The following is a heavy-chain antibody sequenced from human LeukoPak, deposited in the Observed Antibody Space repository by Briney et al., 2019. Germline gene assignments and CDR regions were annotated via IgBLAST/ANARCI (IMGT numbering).Heavy chain of an antibody. CDR3: ARQYYYYSIDS. CDR2: IYYTGST. V-gene: IGHV4-59*08. D-gene: IGHD3-22*01. Sequence: SETLSLTCTVSGGSIRSYYWSWVRQPPGKGLEWIGYIYYTGSTNYNPSLKSRVTTSVDTSKNQFSLNLSSVTVADTAVYYCARQYYYYSIDSWGQGTLVTVSS. CDR1: GGSIRSYY. J-gene: IGHJ4*02.